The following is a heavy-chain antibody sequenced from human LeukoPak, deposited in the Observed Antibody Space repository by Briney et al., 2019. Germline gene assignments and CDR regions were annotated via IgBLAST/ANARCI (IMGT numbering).Heavy chain of an antibody. V-gene: IGHV3-30*02. CDR2: IRYDGSNK. CDR3: ARGHYDILTGPDYYFDY. Sequence: GGSLGLSCAASGFTFSSYGIHWVRQAPGKGLEWVAFIRYDGSNKYHADSVKGRFTISRDNSKNTLYLQMNSLRAEDTAVYYCARGHYDILTGPDYYFDYWGQGTLVTVSS. J-gene: IGHJ4*02. D-gene: IGHD3-9*01. CDR1: GFTFSSYG.